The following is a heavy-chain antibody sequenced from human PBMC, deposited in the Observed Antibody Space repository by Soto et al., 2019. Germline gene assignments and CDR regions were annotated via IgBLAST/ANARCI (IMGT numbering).Heavy chain of an antibody. CDR3: ARELVDTAMVTAFDY. D-gene: IGHD5-18*01. V-gene: IGHV4-30-4*01. CDR1: GGSISSGDYY. CDR2: IYYSGST. Sequence: QVQLQESGPGLVKPSQTLSLTCTVSGGSISSGDYYWSWIRQPPGKGLEWIGYIYYSGSTYYNPSLKSRVTISVDTSKNQFSLKLSSVTAADTAVYYCARELVDTAMVTAFDYWGQGTLVTVSS. J-gene: IGHJ4*02.